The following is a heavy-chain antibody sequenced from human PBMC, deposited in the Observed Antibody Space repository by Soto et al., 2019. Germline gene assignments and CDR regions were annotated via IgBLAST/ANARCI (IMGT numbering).Heavy chain of an antibody. V-gene: IGHV1-46*01. CDR1: GYTFTNYY. CDR2: INPGGGST. Sequence: QVQLVQSGAEVKKPGASVKVSCKASGYTFTNYYMHWVRQAPGQGLEWMGIINPGGGSTSYAQKFQSRVTMTRDTSPSTVYMELCSLRSEDTAVYYCARDLYASDRSGYYLYAFDIWGQGTMVTVSS. D-gene: IGHD3-22*01. J-gene: IGHJ3*02. CDR3: ARDLYASDRSGYYLYAFDI.